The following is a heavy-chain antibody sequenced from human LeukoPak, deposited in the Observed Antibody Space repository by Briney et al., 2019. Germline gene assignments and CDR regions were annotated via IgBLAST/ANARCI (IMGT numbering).Heavy chain of an antibody. J-gene: IGHJ4*02. V-gene: IGHV3-7*01. Sequence: AGGSLRLSCAASGFTFSSYWMSWVRLAPGKGLVWVANINQDGSEKYYVDSLEGRFTISRDNAKNSLFLQMNSLTAEDTAVYYCARDAYSGGSCYAYWGQGTLVIVSS. CDR1: GFTFSSYW. CDR3: ARDAYSGGSCYAY. D-gene: IGHD2-15*01. CDR2: INQDGSEK.